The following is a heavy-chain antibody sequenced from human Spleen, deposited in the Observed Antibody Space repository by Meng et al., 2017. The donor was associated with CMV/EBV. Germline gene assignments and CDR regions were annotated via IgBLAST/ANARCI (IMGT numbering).Heavy chain of an antibody. J-gene: IGHJ6*02. CDR1: GFTFSSYG. V-gene: IGHV3-30*02. CDR3: ARVLNTYSSSWYYLPGDYYYGMDV. Sequence: GGSLRLSCAASGFTFSSYGMYWVRQAPGKGLEWVAFIRYDGSNKYYADSVKGRFTISRDNSKNTLYLQMNSLRAEDTAVYYCARVLNTYSSSWYYLPGDYYYGMDVWGQGTTVTVSS. CDR2: IRYDGSNK. D-gene: IGHD6-13*01.